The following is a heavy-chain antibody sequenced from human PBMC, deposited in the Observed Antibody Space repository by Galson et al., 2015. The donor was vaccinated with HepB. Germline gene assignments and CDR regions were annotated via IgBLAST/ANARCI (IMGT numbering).Heavy chain of an antibody. CDR3: ARDLYHRDSGSYSDPLGY. CDR2: INPSGGST. CDR1: GYTFTSYY. J-gene: IGHJ4*02. V-gene: IGHV1-46*01. D-gene: IGHD1-26*01. Sequence: SVKVSCKASGYTFTSYYMHWVRQAPGQGLEWMGIINPSGGSTSYAQKFQGRVTMTRDTSTSTVYMELSSLRSEDTAVYYCARDLYHRDSGSYSDPLGYWGQGTLVTVSS.